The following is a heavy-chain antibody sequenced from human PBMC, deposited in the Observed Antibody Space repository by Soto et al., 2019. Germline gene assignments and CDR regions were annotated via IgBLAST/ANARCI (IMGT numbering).Heavy chain of an antibody. D-gene: IGHD4-17*01. CDR2: MNPTSGNT. J-gene: IGHJ4*02. Sequence: QVQLVQSGAEVKKPGASVKVSCKASGYTFNTHDINWVRQATGQGLEWMGWMNPTSGNTGFAQKFQGRLTMTRNPSISTAYMELSSLRSEDTAVYYCARADCNDYYFFDYWGQGTLVTVSS. V-gene: IGHV1-8*01. CDR1: GYTFNTHD. CDR3: ARADCNDYYFFDY.